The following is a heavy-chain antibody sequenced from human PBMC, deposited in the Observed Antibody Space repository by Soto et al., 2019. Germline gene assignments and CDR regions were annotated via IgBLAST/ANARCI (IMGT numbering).Heavy chain of an antibody. CDR2: ISAYNGNT. V-gene: IGHV1-18*01. CDR3: ARVSPSSRAAEP. Sequence: QVQLVQSGAEVKKPGASVRVSCKTSGYNFTSSVISWVRQAPGQGLEWMGWISAYNGNTNYAQSLQGRVTMTTDTATTTAYMELRSLNSDDTAVYYCARVSPSSRAAEPWGQGTLVTVS. CDR1: GYNFTSSV. D-gene: IGHD6-13*01. J-gene: IGHJ4*02.